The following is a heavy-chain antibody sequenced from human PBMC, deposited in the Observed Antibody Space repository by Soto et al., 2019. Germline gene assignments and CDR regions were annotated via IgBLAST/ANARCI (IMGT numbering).Heavy chain of an antibody. J-gene: IGHJ5*02. D-gene: IGHD3-3*01. V-gene: IGHV4-4*07. CDR1: GVTISGYY. CDR3: ARGQRFSDWFDP. CDR2: IYSSGNT. Sequence: SETLSLTCSVSGVTISGYYWPWIRQPAGKGLEWIGRIYSSGNTKYNPSLQSRVTMSLDTSNNQFSLRLTSVTAADTAVYYCARGQRFSDWFDPWGQGTLVPVSS.